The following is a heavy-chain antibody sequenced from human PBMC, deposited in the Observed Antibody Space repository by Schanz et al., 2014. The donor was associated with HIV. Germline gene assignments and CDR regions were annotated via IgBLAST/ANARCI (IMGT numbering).Heavy chain of an antibody. CDR3: ATCGYGSDPAYFDN. CDR2: IIPMYGTA. D-gene: IGHD6-25*01. J-gene: IGHJ4*02. CDR1: GGSFSRSA. V-gene: IGHV1-69*01. Sequence: VQLVQSGAEVKKPGSSVKVSCKASGGSFSRSAVSWVRQAPGQGLEWMGGIIPMYGTANYARKFQSRVTISADESTSTAYMELTSLRSEDTAVYFCATCGYGSDPAYFDNWGQGTQVTVSS.